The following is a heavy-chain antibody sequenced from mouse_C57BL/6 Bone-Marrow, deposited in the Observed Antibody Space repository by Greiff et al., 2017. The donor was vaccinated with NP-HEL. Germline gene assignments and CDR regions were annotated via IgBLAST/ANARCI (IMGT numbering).Heavy chain of an antibody. J-gene: IGHJ1*03. CDR3: ARDHYYGSSYYWYFDV. CDR2: IYPRSGNT. Sequence: QVQLQQSGAELARPGASVKLSCTASGYTFTSYGISWVKQRTGQGLEWIGEIYPRSGNTYYNEKFKGKATLTADKSSSKAYMELRSLTSEDSAVYFCARDHYYGSSYYWYFDVWGTGTTVTVSA. CDR1: GYTFTSYG. V-gene: IGHV1-81*01. D-gene: IGHD1-1*01.